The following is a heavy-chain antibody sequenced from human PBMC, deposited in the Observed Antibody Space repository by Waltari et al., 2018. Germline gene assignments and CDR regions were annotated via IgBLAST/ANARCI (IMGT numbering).Heavy chain of an antibody. V-gene: IGHV1-69*12. J-gene: IGHJ3*01. CDR3: ARRNLGFAFDV. Sequence: QVHLVQSGTELKKPGSSMKVSCKASGGNFGSYSIACVRQAAGQRLEWLGGIIPIFGTPQYAQNFQGRVTLTADASTTTAYLELSGLRSEDTAIYYCARRNLGFAFDVWGQGTVVIVSS. CDR2: IIPIFGTP. D-gene: IGHD1-26*01. CDR1: GGNFGSYS.